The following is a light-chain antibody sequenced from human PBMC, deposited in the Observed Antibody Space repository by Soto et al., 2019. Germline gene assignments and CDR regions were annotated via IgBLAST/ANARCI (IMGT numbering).Light chain of an antibody. Sequence: QSALTQPPSASGTPGQRVTISCSGSSSNIGTNTVIWYQQLPGAAPKLLIYSDNQRPSGVPDRFSGSKSGTSASLVISGPQSEDGADYSWPAWDFSPLVFAGGPHLTV. CDR1: SSNIGTNT. J-gene: IGLJ2*01. CDR3: PAWDFSPLV. CDR2: SDN. V-gene: IGLV1-44*01.